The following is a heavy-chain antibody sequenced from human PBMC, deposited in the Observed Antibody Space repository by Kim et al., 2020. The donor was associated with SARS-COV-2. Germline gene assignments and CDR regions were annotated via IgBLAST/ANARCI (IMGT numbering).Heavy chain of an antibody. D-gene: IGHD3-9*01. CDR1: GGSFSGYY. V-gene: IGHV4-34*01. J-gene: IGHJ5*02. Sequence: SETLSLTCAVYGGSFSGYYWSWIRQPPGKGLEWIGEINHSGSTNYNPSLKSRVTISVDTSKNQFSLKLSSVTAADTAVYYCAIGRPVLRYFDWLFSLDP. CDR2: INHSGST. CDR3: AIGRPVLRYFDWLFSLDP.